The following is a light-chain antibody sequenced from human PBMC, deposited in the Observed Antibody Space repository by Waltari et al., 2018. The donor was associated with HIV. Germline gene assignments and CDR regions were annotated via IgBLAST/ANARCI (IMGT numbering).Light chain of an antibody. CDR1: GGNVQNNF. CDR2: RNN. CDR3: AAWDDRLSGHV. V-gene: IGLV1-47*01. Sequence: QSVLTQPPSASETPGQRITISCSGSGGNVQNNFVCCYQPVPGTAPKLLIYRNNQRPSGVPDRFSGSKSGISASLTISGLRSEDEADYYCAAWDDRLSGHVFGTGTKVTVL. J-gene: IGLJ1*01.